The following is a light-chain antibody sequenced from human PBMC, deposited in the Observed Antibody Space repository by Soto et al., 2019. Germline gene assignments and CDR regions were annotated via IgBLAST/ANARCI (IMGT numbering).Light chain of an antibody. CDR3: QQYNYYWT. CDR2: TTS. V-gene: IGKV1-9*01. CDR1: QGISSY. Sequence: IQLTQSPSSLSASVGDRVTITCRASQGISSYLAWYQQKPGKAPKLLIYTTSTLQSGVPARFSGSGSGTEFTLSISSLQPDDFATYYCQQYNYYWTFGQGTKVDIK. J-gene: IGKJ1*01.